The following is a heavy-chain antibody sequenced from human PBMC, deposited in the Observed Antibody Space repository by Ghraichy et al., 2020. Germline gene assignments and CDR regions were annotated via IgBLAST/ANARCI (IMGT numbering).Heavy chain of an antibody. V-gene: IGHV3-7*03. CDR3: ARDIDVVPAAYLYYYYYGMDV. D-gene: IGHD2-2*01. J-gene: IGHJ6*02. Sequence: GGSLRLSCAASGFTFSSYWMSWVRQAPGKGLEWVANIKQDGSEKYYVDSVKGRFTISRDNAKNSLYLQMNSLRAEDTAVYYCARDIDVVPAAYLYYYYYGMDVWGQGTTVTVSS. CDR2: IKQDGSEK. CDR1: GFTFSSYW.